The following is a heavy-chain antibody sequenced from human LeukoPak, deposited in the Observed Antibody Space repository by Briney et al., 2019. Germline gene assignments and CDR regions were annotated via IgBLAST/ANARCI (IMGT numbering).Heavy chain of an antibody. J-gene: IGHJ4*02. D-gene: IGHD3-10*01. V-gene: IGHV3-23*01. CDR3: AKGAKVQGVISYFDY. CDR2: LSGRGDNT. CDR1: GFTFSNYA. Sequence: GGSLRLSCAASGFTFSNYAMTWVRQAPGEGLEWVSSLSGRGDNTFYADSVKGRFTISRDNSENTLHLQMNSLRAEDTAVYYCAKGAKVQGVISYFDYWGQGTLVTVSS.